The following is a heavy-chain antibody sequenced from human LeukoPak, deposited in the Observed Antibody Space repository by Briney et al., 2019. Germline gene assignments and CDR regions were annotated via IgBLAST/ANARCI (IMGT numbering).Heavy chain of an antibody. Sequence: SVKVSCKASGGTFSSYAISWVRQAPGQGLEWMGGIIPIFGRANYAQKFQGRVTITADESTSTAYMELSSLRSEDTAVYYCARGSYYDILTGYYHYWGQGTLVTVSS. CDR2: IIPIFGRA. CDR1: GGTFSSYA. J-gene: IGHJ4*02. V-gene: IGHV1-69*13. CDR3: ARGSYYDILTGYYHY. D-gene: IGHD3-9*01.